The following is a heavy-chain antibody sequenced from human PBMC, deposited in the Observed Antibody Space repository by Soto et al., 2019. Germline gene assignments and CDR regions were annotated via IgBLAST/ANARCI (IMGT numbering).Heavy chain of an antibody. CDR2: INPSFCST. CDR1: GYTFTSYY. CDR3: SSTLAGVTTVFDP. D-gene: IGHD1-26*01. Sequence: ASVKVSCKASGYTFTSYYMHLVREAPVQVLELMVIINPSFCSTGYAQKVQGRVTMTMYRCTSALYMELISLRSDDTAVYYCSSTLAGVTTVFDPWGQGTLVTVSS. V-gene: IGHV1-46*03. J-gene: IGHJ5*02.